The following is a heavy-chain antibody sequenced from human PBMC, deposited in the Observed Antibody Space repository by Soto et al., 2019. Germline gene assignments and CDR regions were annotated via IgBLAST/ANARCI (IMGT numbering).Heavy chain of an antibody. Sequence: EVQLVESGGGLVQPGGSLNLSFPPFEFTFITYTMNWVGRVPGKGLEWVSSIRSRSSTIYYEASVKGRFTISRDNAKNSLYLQMNSLRAEDTAVYYCAREGGDLNWFDPWGQGTLVTVSS. J-gene: IGHJ5*02. D-gene: IGHD4-17*01. V-gene: IGHV3-48*01. CDR1: EFTFITYT. CDR2: IRSRSSTI. CDR3: AREGGDLNWFDP.